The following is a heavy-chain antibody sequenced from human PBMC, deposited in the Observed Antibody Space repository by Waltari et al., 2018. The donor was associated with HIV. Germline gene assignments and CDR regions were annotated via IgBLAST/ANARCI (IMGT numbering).Heavy chain of an antibody. CDR2: TWYDGSNK. V-gene: IGHV3-33*01. D-gene: IGHD2-2*01. CDR3: ARPLDIVVVPAATYGMDV. J-gene: IGHJ6*02. Sequence: QVQLVESGGGVVQPGRSLRLSCAASGFTFSSYGMHWVRQAPGKGLEWVAVTWYDGSNKYYADSVKGRFTISRDNSKNTLYLQMNSLRAEDTAVYYCARPLDIVVVPAATYGMDVWGQGTTVTVSS. CDR1: GFTFSSYG.